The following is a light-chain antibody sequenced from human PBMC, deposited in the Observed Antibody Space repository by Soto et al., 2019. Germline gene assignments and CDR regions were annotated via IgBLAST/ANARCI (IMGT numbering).Light chain of an antibody. J-gene: IGKJ4*01. V-gene: IGKV3-20*01. CDR2: GAS. Sequence: EIVLTQSPGTLSLSPGERATLSCRASQSVSSSYLAWYQQKPGQAPRLLMYGASSRATGIPDRFSGSGSGTAFTLTISRLEPEDFAVYYCQQYGSSPPRITFGGGTKVEIK. CDR1: QSVSSSY. CDR3: QQYGSSPPRIT.